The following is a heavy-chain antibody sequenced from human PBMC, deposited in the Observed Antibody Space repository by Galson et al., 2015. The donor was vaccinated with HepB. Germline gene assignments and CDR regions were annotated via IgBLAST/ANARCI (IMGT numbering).Heavy chain of an antibody. V-gene: IGHV1-18*04. CDR3: ARDFNGSGRGAWFDP. Sequence: SVKVSCKASGYTFTSYGISWVRQAPGQGLEWMGWISAYNGNTNYAQKLQGRVTVTTDTSTSTAYMELRSLRSDDTAVYYCARDFNGSGRGAWFDPWGQGTLVTVSS. D-gene: IGHD3-10*01. CDR1: GYTFTSYG. CDR2: ISAYNGNT. J-gene: IGHJ5*02.